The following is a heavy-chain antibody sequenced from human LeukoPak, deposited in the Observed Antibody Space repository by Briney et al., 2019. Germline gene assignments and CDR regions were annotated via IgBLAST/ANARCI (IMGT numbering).Heavy chain of an antibody. CDR1: GGSISSSSYY. CDR2: IYYSGST. CDR3: ARRLVGATAPFDY. Sequence: KTSETLSLTCTVSGGSISSSSYYWGWIPQPPGKGLEWIGSIYYSGSTYYNPSLKSRVTISVDTSKNQFSLKLSSVTAADTAVYYCARRLVGATAPFDYWGQGTLVTVSS. J-gene: IGHJ4*02. D-gene: IGHD1-26*01. V-gene: IGHV4-39*01.